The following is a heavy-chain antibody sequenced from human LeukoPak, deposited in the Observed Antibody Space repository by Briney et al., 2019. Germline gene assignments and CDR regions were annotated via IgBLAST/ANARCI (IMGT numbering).Heavy chain of an antibody. J-gene: IGHJ4*02. V-gene: IGHV3-7*04. CDR3: ARQNFEY. CDR2: IKPDGSGK. Sequence: GGSLRLSCAASGFTFSSYWMNWVRQAPGGGLEWVANIKPDGSGKYYVDSVKGRFTISRDNAKNSLYLQMNSLRAEDTAVYYCARQNFEYWAQGTLVTVSS. CDR1: GFTFSSYW.